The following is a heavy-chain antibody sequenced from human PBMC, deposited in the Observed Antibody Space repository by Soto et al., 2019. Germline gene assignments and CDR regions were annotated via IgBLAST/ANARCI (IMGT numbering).Heavy chain of an antibody. V-gene: IGHV3-30*18. J-gene: IGHJ4*02. CDR1: GFTFSSYG. Sequence: PGGPLRLSCAASGFTFSSYGMHWVRQAPGKGLEWVAVISYDGSNKYYADSVKGRFTISRDNSKNTLYLQMNSLRAEDTAVYYCAKDPSPNYYYDSSGYLDYWGQGTLVTVSS. CDR2: ISYDGSNK. D-gene: IGHD3-22*01. CDR3: AKDPSPNYYYDSSGYLDY.